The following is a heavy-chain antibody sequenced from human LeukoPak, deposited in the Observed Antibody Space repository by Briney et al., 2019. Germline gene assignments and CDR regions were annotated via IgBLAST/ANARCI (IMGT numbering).Heavy chain of an antibody. CDR3: ARGDPGAY. J-gene: IGHJ4*02. CDR1: RFSFSDYD. CDR2: ISYDGSNK. D-gene: IGHD2-21*02. V-gene: IGHV3-30*14. Sequence: PGGSLRLSCRASRFSFSDYDMHWVRQAPGKGLEWVAVISYDGSNKYYADSVKGRFTISRDNSKNTLHLQMNSLRAEDTAVYYCARGDPGAYWGQGTLVTVSS.